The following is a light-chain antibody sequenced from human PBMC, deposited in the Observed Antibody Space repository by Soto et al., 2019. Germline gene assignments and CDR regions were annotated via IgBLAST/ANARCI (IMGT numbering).Light chain of an antibody. J-gene: IGKJ4*01. CDR3: QQRSNWPYLT. Sequence: EIVLTQSPDTLSLSPGERATLSCRASQSVSGYLGWYQQKPGQAPRLLIYDASNRAYGVPARFRGSGSGTKFTLTIASLEPEDFAVYYCQQRSNWPYLTFGGGTRVEI. CDR2: DAS. CDR1: QSVSGY. V-gene: IGKV3-11*01.